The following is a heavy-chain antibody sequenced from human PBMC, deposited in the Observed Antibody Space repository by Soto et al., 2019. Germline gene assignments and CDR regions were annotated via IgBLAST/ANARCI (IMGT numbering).Heavy chain of an antibody. CDR1: GYTLTELS. D-gene: IGHD6-13*01. Sequence: QVQLVQSGAEVKKPGASVKVSCKVSGYTLTELSMHWVRQAPGKGLEWMGGFDPEDGETIYAQKFQGRVTMTEDTXTXXAYRELSSLSSEDTAVYYCATVGGPYSSSPQGMDVWGHGTTVTVSS. CDR2: FDPEDGET. V-gene: IGHV1-24*01. CDR3: ATVGGPYSSSPQGMDV. J-gene: IGHJ6*02.